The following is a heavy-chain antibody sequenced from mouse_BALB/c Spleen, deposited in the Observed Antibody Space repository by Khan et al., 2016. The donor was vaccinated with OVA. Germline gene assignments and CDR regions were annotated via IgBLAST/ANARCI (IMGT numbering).Heavy chain of an antibody. Sequence: QVQLKQSGPELVKPGASVKMSCKASGYTFTDYVINWVKQRPGQGLEWIGELYPGSGSTYYNEKFKGKATLTADKSSNTAYLQLSSLTSEDSAVYFCARSGYGSLVYWGQGTTLTVSS. CDR3: ARSGYGSLVY. V-gene: IGHV1-77*01. D-gene: IGHD1-1*01. CDR1: GYTFTDYV. CDR2: LYPGSGST. J-gene: IGHJ2*01.